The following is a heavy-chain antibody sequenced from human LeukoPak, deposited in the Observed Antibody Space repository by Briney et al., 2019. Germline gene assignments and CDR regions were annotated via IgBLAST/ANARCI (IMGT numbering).Heavy chain of an antibody. CDR1: GFTFDDYA. D-gene: IGHD6-19*01. J-gene: IGHJ4*02. Sequence: PGGSLRLSCAASGFTFDDYAMHWVRQAPGKGLEWVSGISWNSGSTDYADSVKGRFTISRDNAKNSLYLQMNSLRAEDTALYYCAKEYIAVAGRGHFDYWGQGTLVTVSS. CDR3: AKEYIAVAGRGHFDY. V-gene: IGHV3-9*01. CDR2: ISWNSGST.